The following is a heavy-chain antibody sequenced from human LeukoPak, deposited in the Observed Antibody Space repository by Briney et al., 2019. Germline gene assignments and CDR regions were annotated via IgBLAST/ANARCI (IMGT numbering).Heavy chain of an antibody. CDR3: AREIVSGYYYYDAFDI. D-gene: IGHD3-22*01. J-gene: IGHJ3*02. CDR2: ISAYNGNT. Sequence: ASVKVSCKASGYTFTSYGISWVRQAPGQGLEWMGWISAYNGNTNYAQKLQGRVTMTTDTSTSTAYMELRSLRSDDTAVYYCAREIVSGYYYYDAFDIWGQGTMVTVSS. V-gene: IGHV1-18*01. CDR1: GYTFTSYG.